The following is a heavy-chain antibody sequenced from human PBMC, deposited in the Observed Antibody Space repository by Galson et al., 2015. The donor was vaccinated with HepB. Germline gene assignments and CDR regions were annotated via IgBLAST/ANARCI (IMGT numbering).Heavy chain of an antibody. CDR2: IIPIFGTA. D-gene: IGHD2-2*01. CDR1: GGTFSSYA. J-gene: IGHJ4*02. Sequence: SVKVSCKASGGTFSSYAISWVRQAPGQGLEWMGGIIPIFGTANYAQKFQGRVTITADESTSTAYMELSSLRSEDTAVYYCHKYCSSTSCSYYFDYWGQGTLVTVSS. CDR3: HKYCSSTSCSYYFDY. V-gene: IGHV1-69*13.